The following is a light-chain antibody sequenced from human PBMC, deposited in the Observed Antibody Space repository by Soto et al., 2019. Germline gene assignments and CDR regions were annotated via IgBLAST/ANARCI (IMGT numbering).Light chain of an antibody. J-gene: IGKJ5*01. V-gene: IGKV3-15*01. CDR1: QSVYNN. CDR2: GAS. Sequence: EIVMTQSPATLSVSPGERATLSCRASQSVYNNLAWYQQKPGQAPRLLIYGASTRATGIPARFSGSGSGTEFTLTISSLEPEDFAVYYCQQRSNWPLITFGQGTRLEIK. CDR3: QQRSNWPLIT.